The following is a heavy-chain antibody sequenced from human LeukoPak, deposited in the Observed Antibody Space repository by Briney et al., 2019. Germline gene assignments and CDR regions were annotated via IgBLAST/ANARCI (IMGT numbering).Heavy chain of an antibody. CDR1: GFTFDDYA. CDR2: ISWNSGSI. D-gene: IGHD2-15*01. Sequence: GGSLRLSCAASGFTFDDYAMHWVRQAPGKGLEWVSGISWNSGSIGYADSVKGRFTISRDNAKNSLYLQMNSLRAEDTALYYCAKDHPGYPLSFFDYWGQGTLVTVSS. CDR3: AKDHPGYPLSFFDY. J-gene: IGHJ4*02. V-gene: IGHV3-9*01.